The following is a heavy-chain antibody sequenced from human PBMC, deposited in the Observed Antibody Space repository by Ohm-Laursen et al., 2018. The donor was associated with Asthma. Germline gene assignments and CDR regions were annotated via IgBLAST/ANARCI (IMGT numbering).Heavy chain of an antibody. Sequence: SLRLSCAASGFTFSNFAMHWVRQAPGKGLEWVSGISSNGGSTQYADSVKGRFTISRDNSKNTLFLQMSSLRAEDTAVYYCAKTTGTSSRTSDYWGQGTLVTVSS. CDR1: GFTFSNFA. CDR3: AKTTGTSSRTSDY. CDR2: ISSNGGST. J-gene: IGHJ4*02. V-gene: IGHV3-23*01. D-gene: IGHD1-1*01.